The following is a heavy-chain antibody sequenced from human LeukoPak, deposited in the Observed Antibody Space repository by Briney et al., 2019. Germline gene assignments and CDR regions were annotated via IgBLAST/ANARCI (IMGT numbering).Heavy chain of an antibody. CDR3: ARNGFEYSSSYFDY. J-gene: IGHJ4*02. V-gene: IGHV3-53*01. D-gene: IGHD6-6*01. CDR2: IYSGGST. CDR1: GFTVSSNY. Sequence: PGVSLRLSCAASGFTVSSNYMSWVRQAPGKGLEWVSVIYSGGSTYYADSVKGRFTISRDNSKNTLYLQMNSLRAEDTAVYYCARNGFEYSSSYFDYWGQGTLVTVSS.